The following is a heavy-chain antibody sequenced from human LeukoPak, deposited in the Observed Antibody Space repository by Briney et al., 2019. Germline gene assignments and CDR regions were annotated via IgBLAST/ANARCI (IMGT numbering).Heavy chain of an antibody. CDR2: ISSSGGST. V-gene: IGHV3-23*01. CDR1: GFTFSSYA. D-gene: IGHD1-26*01. J-gene: IGHJ3*02. CDR3: AKDQSGRPDAFDI. Sequence: GGSLRLSCAASGFTFSSYAMSWVRQAPGKGLEWVSAISSSGGSTYYADSVKGRFTISRDNSKNTLYLQMNSLRAEDTAVYYCAKDQSGRPDAFDIWGQGTMVTVSS.